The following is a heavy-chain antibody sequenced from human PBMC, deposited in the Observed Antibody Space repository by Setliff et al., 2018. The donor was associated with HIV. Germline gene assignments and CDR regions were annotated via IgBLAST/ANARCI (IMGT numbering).Heavy chain of an antibody. Sequence: LTCTVSGDSISSDFYWGWIRQPPGKGLEWIGSIYHSGNTYYMPSLQSRVTISVDMSKNQLSLNLNSVTAADTAVYYCARGQGCGGGCHYAFEMWGQGTMVTVSS. CDR3: ARGQGCGGGCHYAFEM. CDR2: IYHSGNT. V-gene: IGHV4-38-2*02. CDR1: GDSISSDFY. D-gene: IGHD2-21*02. J-gene: IGHJ3*02.